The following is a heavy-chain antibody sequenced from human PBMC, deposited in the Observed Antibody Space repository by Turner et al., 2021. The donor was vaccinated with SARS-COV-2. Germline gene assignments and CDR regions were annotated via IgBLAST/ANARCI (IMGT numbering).Heavy chain of an antibody. Sequence: QVQLVQSGAEVKKPGASVTVPGNASGYTFTSYGISWVGQAPGQGLAWMGWIRAYNGYTNYGQKLQGGVTMTTDTSTSTAYMELRSLRSDDTAVDYCAREGYCSSNSCYRGQYYYYGMDVWGQGTTVTVSS. CDR2: IRAYNGYT. D-gene: IGHD2-2*02. CDR3: AREGYCSSNSCYRGQYYYYGMDV. J-gene: IGHJ6*02. CDR1: GYTFTSYG. V-gene: IGHV1-18*04.